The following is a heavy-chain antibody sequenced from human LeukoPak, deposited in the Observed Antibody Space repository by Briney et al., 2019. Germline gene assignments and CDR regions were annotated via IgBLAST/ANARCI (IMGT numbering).Heavy chain of an antibody. Sequence: PGGSLRLSYAASGFTFSSYAMSWVRQAPGRGLEWVSAISGSGGSTYYADSVKGRFTISRDNSKNTLYLQMNSLRAEDTAVYYCAKNGVFGVVTSYYFDYWGQGTLVTVSS. CDR3: AKNGVFGVVTSYYFDY. CDR2: ISGSGGST. CDR1: GFTFSSYA. V-gene: IGHV3-23*01. D-gene: IGHD3-3*01. J-gene: IGHJ4*02.